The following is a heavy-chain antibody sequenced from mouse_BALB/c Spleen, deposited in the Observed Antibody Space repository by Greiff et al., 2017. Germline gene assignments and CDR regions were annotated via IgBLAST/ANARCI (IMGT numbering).Heavy chain of an antibody. Sequence: QVQLQQSGAELVRPGTSVKVSCKASGYAFTNYLIEWVKQRPGQGLEWIGVINPGSGGTNYNEKFKGKATLTADKSSSTAYMQLSSLTSDASAVYFCARASSGYVTPYWGQGTTLTVSS. CDR1: GYAFTNYL. V-gene: IGHV1-54*01. CDR2: INPGSGGT. CDR3: ARASSGYVTPY. D-gene: IGHD3-1*01. J-gene: IGHJ2*01.